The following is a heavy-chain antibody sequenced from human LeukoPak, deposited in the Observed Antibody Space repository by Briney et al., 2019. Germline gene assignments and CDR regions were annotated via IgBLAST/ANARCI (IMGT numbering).Heavy chain of an antibody. CDR1: GGTFSSYA. CDR2: IIPFFGTP. Sequence: SVKVSCKASGGTFSSYAISWVRQAPGQGLEWMGGIIPFFGTPSYAQKFHGRVTITADESTNTAYMEVSSLRSEDTALYYCARYKVPPHQDSSMVPGVYYYYGMDVWGLGTTVTVSS. CDR3: ARYKVPPHQDSSMVPGVYYYYGMDV. J-gene: IGHJ6*02. V-gene: IGHV1-69*01. D-gene: IGHD3-10*01.